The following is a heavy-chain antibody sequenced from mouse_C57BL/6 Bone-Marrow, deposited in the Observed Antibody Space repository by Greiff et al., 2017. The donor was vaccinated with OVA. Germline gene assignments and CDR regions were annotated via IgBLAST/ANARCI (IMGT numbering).Heavy chain of an antibody. CDR3: ARRTLLLWYFDV. CDR1: GFTFSSYT. V-gene: IGHV5-9*01. Sequence: EVKLMESGGGLVKPGGSLKLSCAASGFTFSSYTMSWVRQTPEKRLEWVATISGGGGNTYYPDSVKGRFTISRDNAKNTLYLQMSSLRSEDTALDYCARRTLLLWYFDVWGTGTTVTVSS. J-gene: IGHJ1*03. D-gene: IGHD2-1*01. CDR2: ISGGGGNT.